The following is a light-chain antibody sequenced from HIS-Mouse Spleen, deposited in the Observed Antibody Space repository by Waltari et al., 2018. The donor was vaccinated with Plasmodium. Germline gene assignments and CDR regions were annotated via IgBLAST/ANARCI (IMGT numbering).Light chain of an antibody. Sequence: EIVLTQSPATLSLSPGERATLSCRASQSVSSSYLAWYQQNPGQAPRLLIRGASSRATGIPDRFSGSGSGTDFTLTISRLEPEDFAVYYCQQYSNSPFTFGQGTRVEIK. V-gene: IGKV3-20*01. CDR2: GAS. J-gene: IGKJ5*01. CDR3: QQYSNSPFT. CDR1: QSVSSSY.